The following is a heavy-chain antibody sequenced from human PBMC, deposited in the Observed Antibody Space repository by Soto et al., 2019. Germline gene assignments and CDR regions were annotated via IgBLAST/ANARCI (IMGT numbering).Heavy chain of an antibody. D-gene: IGHD3-10*01. CDR1: GFTFSNAW. J-gene: IGHJ6*02. CDR2: IKSKTDGGAT. V-gene: IGHV3-15*01. CDR3: TTAPYYYGSGSSSNVSFHSYAMDA. Sequence: GSLRLSCAASGFTFSNAWMSWVRHAPGKGLEWVGRIKSKTDGGATDYAAPVKGRFTISRDDSKNTLYLQMNSLKTEDTAIYYCTTAPYYYGSGSSSNVSFHSYAMDAWGQGTTVTVSS.